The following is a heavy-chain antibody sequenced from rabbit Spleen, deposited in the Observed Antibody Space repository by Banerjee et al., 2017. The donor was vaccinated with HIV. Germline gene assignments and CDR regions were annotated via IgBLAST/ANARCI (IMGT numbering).Heavy chain of an antibody. D-gene: IGHD8-1*01. CDR2: AYAGSSDST. V-gene: IGHV1S40*01. Sequence: QSLEESGGGLVKPGASLTLTCKASGFSFNSGYYMCWVRQAPGKGLEWVACAYAGSSDSTYSATWAKGRFTISKTSSTTVTLQMTSLTAADTATYFCARDAGTSFSTYGMDLWGPGTLVTVS. CDR1: GFSFNSGYY. J-gene: IGHJ6*01. CDR3: ARDAGTSFSTYGMDL.